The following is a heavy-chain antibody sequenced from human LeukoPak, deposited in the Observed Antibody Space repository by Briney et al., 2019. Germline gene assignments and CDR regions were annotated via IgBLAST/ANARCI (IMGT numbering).Heavy chain of an antibody. D-gene: IGHD3-10*01. CDR3: ARGGGSGVVTMVRGVTLFDY. J-gene: IGHJ4*02. CDR1: GGSISGYY. CDR2: INHSGST. V-gene: IGHV4-34*01. Sequence: SETLSLTCTVSGGSISGYYWSWIRQPLGKGLEWIGEINHSGSTNYNPSLKSRVTISVDTSKNQFSLKLSSVTAADTAVYYCARGGGSGVVTMVRGVTLFDYWGQGTLVTVSS.